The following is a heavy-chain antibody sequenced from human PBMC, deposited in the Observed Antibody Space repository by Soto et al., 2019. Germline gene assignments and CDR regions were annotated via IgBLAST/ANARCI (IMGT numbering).Heavy chain of an antibody. J-gene: IGHJ4*02. CDR3: AKEEDCSGGSCYQRTYYFDY. V-gene: IGHV3-23*01. CDR2: ISGSGGST. Sequence: GGSLRLSCAASGFTFSSYAMSWVRQAPGKGLEWVSAISGSGGSTYYADSVKGRFTISRDNSKNTLYLQMNSLRAEDTAVYYCAKEEDCSGGSCYQRTYYFDYWGQGTLVTVSS. CDR1: GFTFSSYA. D-gene: IGHD2-15*01.